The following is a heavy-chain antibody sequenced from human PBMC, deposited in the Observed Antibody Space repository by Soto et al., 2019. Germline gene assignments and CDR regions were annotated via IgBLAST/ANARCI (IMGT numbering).Heavy chain of an antibody. CDR3: ARGLPSCRSFDS. CDR2: VSSDGSST. J-gene: IGHJ4*02. Sequence: EVQLVESGGGLVQPGESLRLSCAASGFTFSSYWMHWIRQAPGKGLVWVSRVSSDGSSTVYANSVKGRLTSSRENAKNTLYLQMNSLSDEDTAVYYCARGLPSCRSFDSWGQGTRVTVSS. D-gene: IGHD2-15*01. V-gene: IGHV3-74*01. CDR1: GFTFSSYW.